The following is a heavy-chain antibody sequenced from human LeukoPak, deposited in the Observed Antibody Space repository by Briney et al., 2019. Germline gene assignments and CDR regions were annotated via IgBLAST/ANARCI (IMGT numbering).Heavy chain of an antibody. V-gene: IGHV3-33*01. Sequence: SGGSLRLSCAASGFTFSSYGMHWVRQAPGRGLEGVAIVWYDGSKKYYSDSVKGRFTISRDNSQNTLYLQMNSLRAEDTAVYYCASGGSYYDYWGQGTLVTVSS. CDR1: GFTFSSYG. J-gene: IGHJ4*02. D-gene: IGHD3-16*01. CDR3: ASGGSYYDY. CDR2: VWYDGSKK.